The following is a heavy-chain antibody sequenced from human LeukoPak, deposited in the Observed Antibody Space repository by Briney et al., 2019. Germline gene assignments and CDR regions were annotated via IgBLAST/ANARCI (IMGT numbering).Heavy chain of an antibody. CDR3: ARAPYDSSGYYWYYYYYMDV. CDR1: GFAFSSYW. CDR2: INSDGSST. J-gene: IGHJ6*03. D-gene: IGHD3-22*01. V-gene: IGHV3-74*01. Sequence: GGPLRLSCAASGFAFSSYWMHWVRQAPGKGLVWVSRINSDGSSTSYADSVKGRFTISRDNAKNTLYLQMNSLRAEDTAVYYCARAPYDSSGYYWYYYYYMDVWGKGTTVTVSS.